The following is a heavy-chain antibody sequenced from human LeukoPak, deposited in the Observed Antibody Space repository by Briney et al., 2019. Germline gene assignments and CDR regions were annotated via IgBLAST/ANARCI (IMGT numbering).Heavy chain of an antibody. CDR2: ISGSGGST. CDR3: ARTDLNSYGPKRAFDY. D-gene: IGHD5-18*01. V-gene: IGHV3-23*01. J-gene: IGHJ4*02. Sequence: GGSLRLSCAASGFPFSSYAMSWVRQAPGKGLEWVSAISGSGGSTYYADSVKGRFTISRDNSKNTLYLQMNSLRAEDTAVYYCARTDLNSYGPKRAFDYWGQGTLVTVSS. CDR1: GFPFSSYA.